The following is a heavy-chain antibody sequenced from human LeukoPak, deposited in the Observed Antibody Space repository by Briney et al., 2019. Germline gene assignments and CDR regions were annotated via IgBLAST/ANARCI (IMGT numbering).Heavy chain of an antibody. CDR1: GFTCSDYS. CDR3: ARGVPKTSYYYYYMDV. CDR2: ISSSGFTL. J-gene: IGHJ6*03. D-gene: IGHD4-11*01. V-gene: IGHV3-48*01. Sequence: PGGSLRLSCVASGFTCSDYSMSWVRQAPGKGLEWVSYISSSGFTLNYADSVKGRFTISRDNAKNSLYLQMNSLRAEDTAVYYCARGVPKTSYYYYYMDVWGKGTTVTVSS.